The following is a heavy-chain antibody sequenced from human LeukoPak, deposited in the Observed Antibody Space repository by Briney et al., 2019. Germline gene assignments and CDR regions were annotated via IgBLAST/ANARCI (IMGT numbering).Heavy chain of an antibody. CDR1: GFTFSSYW. J-gene: IGHJ4*02. Sequence: GGSLRLSCAASGFTFSSYWMSCVRQAPGKGLEWVATIKQDGSEKDFVDSVKGRFTISRDNAKNSLYLQMNSLRAEDTALYYCARVGYYYHYWGQGTLVTVSS. CDR2: IKQDGSEK. D-gene: IGHD3-22*01. V-gene: IGHV3-7*01. CDR3: ARVGYYYHY.